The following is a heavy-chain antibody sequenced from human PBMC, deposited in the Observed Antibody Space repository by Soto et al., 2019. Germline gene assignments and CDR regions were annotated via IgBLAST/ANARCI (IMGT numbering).Heavy chain of an antibody. CDR1: GGSISSGDYY. CDR3: ARGRGYSGYDWFDY. J-gene: IGHJ4*02. D-gene: IGHD5-12*01. CDR2: IYYSGST. V-gene: IGHV4-30-4*01. Sequence: SETLSLTCTVSGGSISSGDYYWSWIRQPPGKGLEWIGYIYYSGSTYYNPSLKSRVTISVDTSKNQFSLELSSVTAADTAVYYCARGRGYSGYDWFDYWGQGTLVTVSS.